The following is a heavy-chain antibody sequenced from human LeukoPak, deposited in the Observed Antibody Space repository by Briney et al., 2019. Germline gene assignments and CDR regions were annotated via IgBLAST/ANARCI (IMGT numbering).Heavy chain of an antibody. CDR2: ISSESRYI. V-gene: IGHV3-21*01. CDR3: ARYCGSSTYHSDDY. D-gene: IGHD2-2*01. CDR1: VFTFSSYI. J-gene: IGHJ4*02. Sequence: GGSLRLSCVLSVFTFSSYIITWVRQAPGKGLEWVSSISSESRYIYYADSVKGRFTISRDNDKNSLSLQMSMLSEENTAVYCCARYCGSSTYHSDDYWGQGTLVTVSS.